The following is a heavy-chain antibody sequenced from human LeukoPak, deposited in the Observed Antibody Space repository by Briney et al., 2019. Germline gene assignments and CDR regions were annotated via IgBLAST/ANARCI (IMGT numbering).Heavy chain of an antibody. V-gene: IGHV3-9*01. Sequence: GGSLRLSCAASGFTFDDYAMHCVRQAPGKGLEWVSGISWNSGSIGYAGSVKGRFTISRDSAKNSLYLQMNSLRPEDTALYYCAKDHSTGGHWYFDLWGRGTLVTVSS. CDR1: GFTFDDYA. CDR3: AKDHSTGGHWYFDL. D-gene: IGHD2-8*02. J-gene: IGHJ2*01. CDR2: ISWNSGSI.